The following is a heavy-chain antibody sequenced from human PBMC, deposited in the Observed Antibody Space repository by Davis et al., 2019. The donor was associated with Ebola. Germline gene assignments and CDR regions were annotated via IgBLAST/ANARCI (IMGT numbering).Heavy chain of an antibody. D-gene: IGHD3-3*01. V-gene: IGHV7-4-1*02. CDR3: ARDITIFGVVKGWFDP. J-gene: IGHJ5*02. CDR1: GYTFTSYA. Sequence: AASVKVSCKASGYTFTSYAMNWVRQAPGQGLEWMGWINTNTGNPTYAQGFTGRFVFSLGTSVSTAYLQISSLKAEDTAVYYCARDITIFGVVKGWFDPWGQGTLVTVSS. CDR2: INTNTGNP.